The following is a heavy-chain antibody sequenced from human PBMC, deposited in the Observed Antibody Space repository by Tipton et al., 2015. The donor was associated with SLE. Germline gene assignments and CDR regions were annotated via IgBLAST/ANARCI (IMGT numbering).Heavy chain of an antibody. CDR1: GFTFCGYY. Sequence: LRLSCAASGFTFCGYYWSWIRQPPGKGLEWIGEINHSGSTNYNPSLKSRVTISVDTSKNQFSLKLSSVTAADTAVYYCARESPLWFGTDAFDIWGQGTMVTVSS. CDR2: INHSGST. V-gene: IGHV4-34*01. D-gene: IGHD3-10*01. CDR3: ARESPLWFGTDAFDI. J-gene: IGHJ3*02.